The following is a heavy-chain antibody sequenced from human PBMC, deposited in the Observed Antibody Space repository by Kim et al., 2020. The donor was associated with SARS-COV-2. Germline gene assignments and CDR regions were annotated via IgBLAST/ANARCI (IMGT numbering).Heavy chain of an antibody. CDR1: GGSFSGYY. J-gene: IGHJ3*02. Sequence: SETLSLTCAVYGGSFSGYYWSWIRQPPGKGLEWIGEINHSGSTNYNPSLTSRVTISVDTSKNQFSLKLSSVTAADTAVYYCARVRRTWIQLWFHAFDIWGQGTMVTVSS. V-gene: IGHV4-34*01. D-gene: IGHD5-18*01. CDR2: INHSGST. CDR3: ARVRRTWIQLWFHAFDI.